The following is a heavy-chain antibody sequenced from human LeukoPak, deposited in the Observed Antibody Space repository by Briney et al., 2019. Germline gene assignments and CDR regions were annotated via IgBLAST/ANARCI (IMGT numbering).Heavy chain of an antibody. Sequence: ASVKVSCKASGYTFTSYGISWVRQAPGQGLEWMGWISAYNGNTNYAQKLQGRVTMTTDTSTSTAYMELRSLRSEDTAVYYCAREMSIAAAGTRGLFDYWGQGTLVTVSS. V-gene: IGHV1-18*01. D-gene: IGHD6-13*01. CDR3: AREMSIAAAGTRGLFDY. J-gene: IGHJ4*02. CDR2: ISAYNGNT. CDR1: GYTFTSYG.